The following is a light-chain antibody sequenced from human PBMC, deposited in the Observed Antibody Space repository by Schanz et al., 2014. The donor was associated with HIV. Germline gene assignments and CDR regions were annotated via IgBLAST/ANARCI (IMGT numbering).Light chain of an antibody. CDR2: GGS. CDR1: QTVRSSF. V-gene: IGKV3-20*01. CDR3: QQYGSSPPT. Sequence: VLTQSPATLSLSPGEGATLSCRASQTVRSSFLAWYQQRPGQAPRLLIYGGSNRATGVPDRFSGSGSGTDFTLTISRLEPADFAVYYCQQYGSSPPTFGQGTKVEIK. J-gene: IGKJ1*01.